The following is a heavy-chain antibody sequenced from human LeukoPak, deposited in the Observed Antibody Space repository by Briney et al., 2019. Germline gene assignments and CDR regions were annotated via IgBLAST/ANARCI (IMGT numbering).Heavy chain of an antibody. CDR3: ARDRLGLPVDY. Sequence: SETLSLTCTVSGGSISSSSYYWGWIRQPPGKGLEWIGSIYYSGNTYYNPSLKSRDTISVDTSKNQFSLKLSSVTAADTAVYYCARDRLGLPVDYWGRGTLVTVSS. CDR1: GGSISSSSYY. V-gene: IGHV4-39*02. J-gene: IGHJ4*02. D-gene: IGHD3-16*01. CDR2: IYYSGNT.